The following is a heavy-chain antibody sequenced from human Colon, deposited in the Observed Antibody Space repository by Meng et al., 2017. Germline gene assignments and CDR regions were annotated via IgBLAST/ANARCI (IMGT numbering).Heavy chain of an antibody. CDR3: ARFYGSGTFEVHDY. J-gene: IGHJ4*02. V-gene: IGHV4-61*01. CDR2: IHYSGSR. CDR1: GCSVRSGSYY. D-gene: IGHD3-10*01. Sequence: QVQLRGSGPGLVRPSETLSLTCHVSGCSVRSGSYYWSWIRQPPGKGLEWIGLIHYSGSRNYNPSLKSRVTMSVDTSKNQVSLRLTSVTAADTAVYYCARFYGSGTFEVHDYWGQGTLVTVSS.